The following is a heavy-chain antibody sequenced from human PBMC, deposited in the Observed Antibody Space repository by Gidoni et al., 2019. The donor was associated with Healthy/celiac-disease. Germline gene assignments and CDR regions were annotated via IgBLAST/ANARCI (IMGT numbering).Heavy chain of an antibody. Sequence: EVQLVESVGGLVGAGGSLRLYWAASGFTFRSYSMNWVRQAPGKGLEWVSSISSSSSYIYYADSVKGRFTISRDNAKNSLYLQMNSLRAEDTAVYYCARDRVVVAARVCAFDIWGQGTMVTVSS. CDR2: ISSSSSYI. J-gene: IGHJ3*02. D-gene: IGHD2-15*01. V-gene: IGHV3-21*01. CDR1: GFTFRSYS. CDR3: ARDRVVVAARVCAFDI.